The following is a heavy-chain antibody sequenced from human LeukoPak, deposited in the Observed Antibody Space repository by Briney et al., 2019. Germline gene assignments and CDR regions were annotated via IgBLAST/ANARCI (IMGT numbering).Heavy chain of an antibody. Sequence: GGSLRLSCAASGFTFDDYGMSWVRQAPGKGLEWVSGINWNGGSTGYADSVKGRFTISRDNAKNSLYLQMNSLRAEDTALYYCARRCNLYSGSYYDYWGQGTLVTVSS. CDR1: GFTFDDYG. CDR2: INWNGGST. CDR3: ARRCNLYSGSYYDY. D-gene: IGHD1-26*01. J-gene: IGHJ4*02. V-gene: IGHV3-20*04.